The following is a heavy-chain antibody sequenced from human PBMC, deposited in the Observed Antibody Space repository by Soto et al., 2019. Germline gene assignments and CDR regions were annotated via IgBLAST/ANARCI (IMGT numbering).Heavy chain of an antibody. Sequence: ASVKVSCKASGYSLTSFATHWVRRAPGQRLEWMGWINAGQGDTKYSQKFQGRVTITRDTSASTAYLELSRLRSEDTAVYYCARVNHNSEYYYYMEVWGTGTTVTVSS. CDR3: ARVNHNSEYYYYMEV. CDR1: GYSLTSFA. V-gene: IGHV1-3*01. D-gene: IGHD1-1*01. CDR2: INAGQGDT. J-gene: IGHJ6*03.